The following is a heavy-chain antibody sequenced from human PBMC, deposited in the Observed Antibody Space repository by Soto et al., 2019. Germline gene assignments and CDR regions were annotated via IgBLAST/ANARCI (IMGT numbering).Heavy chain of an antibody. CDR3: AHRPTSTDDFYFDY. D-gene: IGHD2-21*02. CDR1: GFSLTTSGVA. Sequence: GSGPTLVKPTQTLTLTCTFSGFSLTTSGVAVGWFRQPPGKAPEWLALFYWNDDKRYSPSLRSRLTVTGDSSKNQVVLTLANVDPVDSGTYYCAHRPTSTDDFYFDYWGQGTLVTVSS. J-gene: IGHJ4*02. V-gene: IGHV2-5*01. CDR2: FYWNDDK.